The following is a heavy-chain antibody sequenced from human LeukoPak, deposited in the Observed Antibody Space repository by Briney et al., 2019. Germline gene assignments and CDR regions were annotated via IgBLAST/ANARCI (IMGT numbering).Heavy chain of an antibody. V-gene: IGHV4-61*02. CDR2: IYTSGST. CDR3: AREGGLHYYGSGSYVRAKDSDYYYYYYMDV. J-gene: IGHJ6*03. Sequence: SETLSLTCTVSGGSISSGSYYWSWIRQPAGKGLEWIGRIYTSGSTNYNPSLKSRVTISVDTSKNQFSLKLSSVTAADTAVYYCAREGGLHYYGSGSYVRAKDSDYYYYYYMDVWGKGTTVTISS. CDR1: GGSISSGSYY. D-gene: IGHD3-10*01.